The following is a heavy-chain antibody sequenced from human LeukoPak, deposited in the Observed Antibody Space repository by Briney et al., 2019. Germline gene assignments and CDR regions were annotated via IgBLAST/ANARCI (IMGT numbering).Heavy chain of an antibody. V-gene: IGHV1-46*01. CDR1: GYTFTNYY. Sequence: ASVKVSCKASGYTFTNYYIHWVRQAPGQGLEWMGLVNPSGINTNYAQKFQGRVTMTRDTSTRTVYMELSSLRSEDTAIYYCARIGHDLYQTFDFWGNGNLITVSS. CDR3: ARIGHDLYQTFDF. D-gene: IGHD2-2*01. CDR2: VNPSGINT. J-gene: IGHJ4*01.